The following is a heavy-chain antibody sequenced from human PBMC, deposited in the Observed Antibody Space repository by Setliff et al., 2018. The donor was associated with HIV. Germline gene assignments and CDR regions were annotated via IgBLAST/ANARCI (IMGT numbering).Heavy chain of an antibody. Sequence: ASVKVPCKASGYSFTAYGISWVRQAPGQGFAWVGWINIDSGHTKFAQKFQDRVTVTTYTSTNTNYMELRGLRSDDTATYYCARVPSGAAGLVRAGFCFWGQGTLVTVSS. D-gene: IGHD3-3*01. CDR3: ARVPSGAAGLVRAGFCF. V-gene: IGHV1-18*01. J-gene: IGHJ4*01. CDR1: GYSFTAYG. CDR2: INIDSGHT.